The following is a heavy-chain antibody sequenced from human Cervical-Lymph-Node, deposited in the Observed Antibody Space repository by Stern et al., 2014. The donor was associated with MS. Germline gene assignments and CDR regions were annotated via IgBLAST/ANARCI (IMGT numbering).Heavy chain of an antibody. CDR2: TYTSGST. V-gene: IGHV4-61*02. Sequence: QVQLVESGPGLVKPSQTLSLTCTVSGASISSNNYYWSWIRQPAGKGLEWIGRTYTSGSTKYNPSLKSRVTISVDTSKHQVFLKLSSVTAADTAVYYCARDRYYYDSSAWGVSDYYYGMDVWGQGTTVTVSS. CDR1: GASISSNNYY. D-gene: IGHD3-22*01. J-gene: IGHJ6*02. CDR3: ARDRYYYDSSAWGVSDYYYGMDV.